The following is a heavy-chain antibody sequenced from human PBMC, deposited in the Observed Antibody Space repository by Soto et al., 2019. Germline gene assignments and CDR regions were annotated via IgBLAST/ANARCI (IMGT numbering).Heavy chain of an antibody. J-gene: IGHJ4*02. CDR2: IYPGDSDT. CDR1: GYSFVSYW. CDR3: AKTDGYEVEY. D-gene: IGHD5-18*01. Sequence: GESLKISCKGSGYSFVSYWIAWVRQMPGKGLEWMGSIYPGDSDTTYSPSIQGQVTISADKSSTTVYLQWNTLKASDTVMYYCAKTDGYEVEYWGQGTQVTVSS. V-gene: IGHV5-51*01.